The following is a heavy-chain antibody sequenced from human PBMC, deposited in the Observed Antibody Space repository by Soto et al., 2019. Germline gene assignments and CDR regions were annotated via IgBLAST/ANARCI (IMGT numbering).Heavy chain of an antibody. J-gene: IGHJ4*02. D-gene: IGHD3-10*01. CDR3: ARDDEGRSYCDLGY. CDR1: GFTISNYI. Sequence: QVQLAESGGGVIQYGRSLRLSCTASGFTISNYIMHWVRQAPGKGLEWVAVILDDGNNKYYADSVKGRFTISRDNSKNTLYLQMNSLRTEDTAVYYCARDDEGRSYCDLGYWGQGTLVTVSS. CDR2: ILDDGNNK. V-gene: IGHV3-30-3*01.